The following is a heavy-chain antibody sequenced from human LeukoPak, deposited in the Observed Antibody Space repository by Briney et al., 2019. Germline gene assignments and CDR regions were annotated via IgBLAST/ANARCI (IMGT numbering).Heavy chain of an antibody. CDR2: INHSGST. V-gene: IGHV4-34*01. CDR3: ARGYYYDSSGYYYRGGVWFDP. J-gene: IGHJ5*02. CDR1: GGSFSGYY. D-gene: IGHD3-22*01. Sequence: NPSETLSLTCAVYGGSFSGYYWSWIRQPPGKGLEWIGEINHSGSTKYNPSLKSRVTMSVDTSKNQFSLKLSSVTAADTAVYYCARGYYYDSSGYYYRGGVWFDPWGQGTLVTVSS.